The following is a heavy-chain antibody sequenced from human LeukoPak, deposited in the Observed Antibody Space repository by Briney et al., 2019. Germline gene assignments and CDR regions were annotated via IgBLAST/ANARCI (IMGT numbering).Heavy chain of an antibody. Sequence: PGGFLRLSCAASGFTFSNYEMNWVRQAPGKGLEWVSYISSSGTTIYYAGSVEGRFTISRDNAKNSLYLQMNSMRAEDTAVYYCARYNAFDIWGQGTMVTVSS. D-gene: IGHD1-14*01. J-gene: IGHJ3*02. CDR1: GFTFSNYE. V-gene: IGHV3-48*03. CDR2: ISSSGTTI. CDR3: ARYNAFDI.